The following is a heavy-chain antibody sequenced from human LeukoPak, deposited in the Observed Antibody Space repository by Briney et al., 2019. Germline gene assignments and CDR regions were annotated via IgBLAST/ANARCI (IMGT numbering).Heavy chain of an antibody. CDR2: ISAYNGNT. V-gene: IGHV1-18*01. CDR1: GYTFTSYG. J-gene: IGHJ4*02. CDR3: ARVLWFGEARNPIFDY. D-gene: IGHD3-10*01. Sequence: GASVKVSCKASGYTFTSYGISWVRQAPGQGLEWMGWISAYNGNTNYAQKVQGRVTMTTDTSTNTAYMELRSLTSDDTAVYYCARVLWFGEARNPIFDYWGQGTLVTVSS.